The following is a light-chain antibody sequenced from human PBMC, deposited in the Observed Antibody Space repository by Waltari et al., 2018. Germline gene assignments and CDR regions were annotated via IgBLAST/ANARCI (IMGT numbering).Light chain of an antibody. CDR1: SSNIGASA. Sequence: QSALTQSPSVSGAPRQRVTISCSGSSSNIGASAVNWYQQFPGKSPKLVISYDDRQPTGVAERFSGSKSGSSTCLAINGHQSEDEALYFCAAWDVRLNALIFGGGTKLTVL. CDR3: AAWDVRLNALI. CDR2: YDD. V-gene: IGLV1-36*01. J-gene: IGLJ2*01.